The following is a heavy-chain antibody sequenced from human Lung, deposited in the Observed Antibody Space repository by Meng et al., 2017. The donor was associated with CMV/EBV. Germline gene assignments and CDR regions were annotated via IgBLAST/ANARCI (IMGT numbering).Heavy chain of an antibody. CDR1: GGSIRSSTW. CDR2: IYHSGST. CDR3: ARVVTALWGYYFDY. V-gene: IGHV4-4*02. J-gene: IGHJ4*02. D-gene: IGHD2-21*02. Sequence: VQLQGSCPGLGKPSGILSLTCVVLGGSIRSSTWWSWVRQPPGKGLEWIGEIYHSGSTNYNPSLKSRVTISVDKSKNQFSLKLSSVTAADTAVYYCARVVTALWGYYFDYWGQGTLVTVSS.